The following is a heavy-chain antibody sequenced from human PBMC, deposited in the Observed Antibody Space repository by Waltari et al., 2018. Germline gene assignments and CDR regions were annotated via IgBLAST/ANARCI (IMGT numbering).Heavy chain of an antibody. Sequence: EVQLLESGGGLVQPGGSLRLSCAASGFTFSSYAMSWVRQAPGKGLEWVSAISGSGGSTYYADSVKGRFTISRDNSKNTLYLQRNSLRAEDTAVYYCAKDLDIVVVPAAMPYDYWGQGTLVTVSS. D-gene: IGHD2-2*01. J-gene: IGHJ4*02. CDR2: ISGSGGST. CDR3: AKDLDIVVVPAAMPYDY. CDR1: GFTFSSYA. V-gene: IGHV3-23*01.